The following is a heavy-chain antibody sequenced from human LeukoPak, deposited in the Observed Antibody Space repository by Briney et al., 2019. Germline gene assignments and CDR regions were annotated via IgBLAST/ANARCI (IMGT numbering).Heavy chain of an antibody. J-gene: IGHJ4*02. CDR3: TRGAGWLIDY. CDR2: FYNSGRS. CDR1: GFTFSSYW. D-gene: IGHD3-16*01. V-gene: IGHV4-59*01. Sequence: GSLRLSCAASGFTFSSYWMSWVRQPPGKGLEWIGYFYNSGRSTYNPSLKSRVTISADTSKNQFSLKLNSVTAADTAVYYCTRGAGWLIDYWGQGILVTVSS.